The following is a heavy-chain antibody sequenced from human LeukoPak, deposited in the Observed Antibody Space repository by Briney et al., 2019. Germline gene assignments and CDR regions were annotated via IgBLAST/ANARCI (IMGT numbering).Heavy chain of an antibody. D-gene: IGHD3-22*01. V-gene: IGHV3-21*01. CDR1: GFTFSSYS. Sequence: SGGSLRLSCAASGFTFSSYSMNWVRQAPGKGLEWVSSISSSSSYIYYADSVKGRFTISRDNAKNSLYLQMNSLRAEDTAVYYCAREVRYYDSSGYYSDAFDIWGQGTMVTVSS. CDR2: ISSSSSYI. J-gene: IGHJ3*02. CDR3: AREVRYYDSSGYYSDAFDI.